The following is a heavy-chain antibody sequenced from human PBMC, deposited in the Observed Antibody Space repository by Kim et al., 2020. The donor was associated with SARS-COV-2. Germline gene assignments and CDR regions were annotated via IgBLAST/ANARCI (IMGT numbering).Heavy chain of an antibody. CDR2: ITVDKGGT. CDR1: GYTFTNYA. D-gene: IGHD4-17*01. J-gene: IGHJ4*02. CDR3: ARGLYGGNYFDY. Sequence: ASVKVSCKASGYTFTNYAIHWVRQAPGQRPEWMGGITVDKGGTKYEQKFQGRVTIIRDTSASTAYLELSSLRSEDTAVYYCARGLYGGNYFDYWGQGTLVTVSS. V-gene: IGHV1-3*01.